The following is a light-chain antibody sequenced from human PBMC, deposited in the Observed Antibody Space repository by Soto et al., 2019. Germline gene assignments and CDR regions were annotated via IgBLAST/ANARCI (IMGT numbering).Light chain of an antibody. CDR2: GTS. V-gene: IGKV3-20*01. J-gene: IGKJ1*01. CDR3: QYYGSSPRT. Sequence: EILVTQSPGTLPLSPGERATLSCRATQRVSSRHLAWYQQKPGQAPKLLIYGTSNSATGIQDRFSGSGSGPDFSLIISRLEPEDFAVYYCQYYGSSPRTFGQGTKVDI. CDR1: QRVSSRH.